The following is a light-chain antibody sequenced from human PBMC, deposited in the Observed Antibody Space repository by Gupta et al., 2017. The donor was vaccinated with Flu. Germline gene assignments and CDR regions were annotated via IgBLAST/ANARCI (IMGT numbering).Light chain of an antibody. J-gene: IGKJ2*01. CDR3: QQCYSIPYT. CDR1: QSVLYSSNNKNY. V-gene: IGKV4-1*01. CDR2: GAS. Sequence: NCKSSQSVLYSSNNKNYLAWYQQKPGQPPKLLIYGASTRESGVPDRFSGSGSGTDFTLTISSLQAEDVAVYYCQQCYSIPYTFGQGTKLEIK.